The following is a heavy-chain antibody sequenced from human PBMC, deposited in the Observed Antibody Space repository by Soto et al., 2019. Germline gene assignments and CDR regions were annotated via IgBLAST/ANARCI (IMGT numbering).Heavy chain of an antibody. CDR1: GGSIRNGDYY. V-gene: IGHV4-30-4*01. J-gene: IGHJ4*02. Sequence: SETLSLTCTVSGGSIRNGDYYWGWIRQPPGKGLEWIGYVYYSGTTYSHPSLNSRVSISVDTSENQFPLRLTSVTAADTAVYYCVTVNLVGAAYYFDYWGPGTLVTVSS. D-gene: IGHD1-26*01. CDR3: VTVNLVGAAYYFDY. CDR2: VYYSGTT.